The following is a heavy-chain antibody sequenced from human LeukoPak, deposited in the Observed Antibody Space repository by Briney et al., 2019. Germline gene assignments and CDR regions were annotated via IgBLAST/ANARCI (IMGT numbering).Heavy chain of an antibody. CDR1: GYTFTGCY. Sequence: ASVKVSCKASGYTFTGCYMPWVRQAPGQGLEWMGWINLNSGGTNYAQKFQGRVTMTRDTSIGTAYMELSRLRSDDTAVYYCAREVVAYDSSGLSLGYWGQGTLFTVPS. CDR2: INLNSGGT. D-gene: IGHD3-22*01. V-gene: IGHV1-2*02. J-gene: IGHJ4*02. CDR3: AREVVAYDSSGLSLGY.